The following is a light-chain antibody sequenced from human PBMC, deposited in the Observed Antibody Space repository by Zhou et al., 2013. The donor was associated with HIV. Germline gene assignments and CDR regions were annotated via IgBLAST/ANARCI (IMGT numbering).Light chain of an antibody. Sequence: DIQMTQSPSSLSASVGDRVTITCRASQAITRNLNWYQQKPGKAPKLLIFTASNLQSGVPSRFSGSGSGTDFTLTISSLQPEDFATYYCQQSYRVPPTFGQGTELE. J-gene: IGKJ2*01. CDR3: QQSYRVPPT. CDR2: TAS. CDR1: QAITRN. V-gene: IGKV1-39*01.